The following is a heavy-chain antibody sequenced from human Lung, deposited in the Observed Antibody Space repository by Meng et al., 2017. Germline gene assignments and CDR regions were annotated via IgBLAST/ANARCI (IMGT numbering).Heavy chain of an antibody. CDR1: GYPFTTYD. V-gene: IGHV1-8*03. D-gene: IGHD2-15*01. CDR2: MNPNSGHA. CDR3: ARKFCTGGSCYSAIDY. Sequence: ASVKVSCKASGYPFTTYDINWVRQATGQGLEWMGWMNPNSGHATYAPKFQGRVTLTRDTFISTAYMELSSLRSEDTALYYCARKFCTGGSCYSAIDYWGQGTLVTVSS. J-gene: IGHJ4*02.